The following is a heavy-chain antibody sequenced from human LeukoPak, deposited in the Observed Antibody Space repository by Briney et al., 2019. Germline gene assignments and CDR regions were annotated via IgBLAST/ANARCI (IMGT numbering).Heavy chain of an antibody. V-gene: IGHV3-30*02. CDR3: AKCLGRYSGYDQYYYYYYMDV. Sequence: GGSLRLSCAASGFTFSSYAMHWVRQAPGKGLEWVAFIRYDGSNKYFADSVKGRFTISRDNSKNTLYLQVNSLRAEDTAVYYCAKCLGRYSGYDQYYYYYYMDVWGKGTTVTISS. CDR1: GFTFSSYA. J-gene: IGHJ6*03. CDR2: IRYDGSNK. D-gene: IGHD5-12*01.